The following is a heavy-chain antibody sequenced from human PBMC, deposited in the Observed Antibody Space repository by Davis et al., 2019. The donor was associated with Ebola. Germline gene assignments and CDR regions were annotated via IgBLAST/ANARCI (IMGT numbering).Heavy chain of an antibody. CDR3: ARERRVEMATIFDY. Sequence: PGGSLRLSCAASGFTVSSNYMSWVRQAPGKGLEWVSVIYSGGSTYYADSVKGRFTISRDNSKNTLYLQMNSLRAEDTAVYYCARERRVEMATIFDYWGQGTLVTVSS. J-gene: IGHJ4*02. CDR2: IYSGGST. V-gene: IGHV3-66*01. D-gene: IGHD5-24*01. CDR1: GFTVSSNY.